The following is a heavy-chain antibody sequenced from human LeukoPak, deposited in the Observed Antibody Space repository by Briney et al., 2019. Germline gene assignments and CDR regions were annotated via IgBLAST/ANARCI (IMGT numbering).Heavy chain of an antibody. CDR1: GGSFSSSSYY. J-gene: IGHJ4*02. V-gene: IGHV4-39*01. CDR2: IYYSGST. CDR3: ARHIVEGFDLAYFDY. D-gene: IGHD3-16*02. Sequence: PSETLSLTCTVSGGSFSSSSYYWGWIRQTPGKGLEWIGSIYYSGSTYYNPSLKSRVTISVDTSKNQFSLKLSSVTAADTAVYYCARHIVEGFDLAYFDYWGQGTLVTVSS.